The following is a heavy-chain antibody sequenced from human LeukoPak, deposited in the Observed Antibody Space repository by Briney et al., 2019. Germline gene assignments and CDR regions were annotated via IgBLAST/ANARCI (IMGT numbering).Heavy chain of an antibody. Sequence: SVKVSCKASGGTFSSYAISWVREAPGQGLEWMGGINPIFGTENYAQKFQGRVTITADESTSTAYMELSSLRAEDTAVYYCARITPGGPVDPWGQGSLVTVSS. D-gene: IGHD3-16*01. CDR2: INPIFGTE. CDR3: ARITPGGPVDP. J-gene: IGHJ5*02. CDR1: GGTFSSYA. V-gene: IGHV1-69*13.